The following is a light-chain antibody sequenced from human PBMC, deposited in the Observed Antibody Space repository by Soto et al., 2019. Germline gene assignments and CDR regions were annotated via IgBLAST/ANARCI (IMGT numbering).Light chain of an antibody. CDR1: QSVNNN. CDR3: QQFDNWPPWT. J-gene: IGKJ1*01. CDR2: AAS. V-gene: IGKV3-15*01. Sequence: EIVMTQSPATLSVSPGERATLSCRASQSVNNNLAWYQQKPGQAPRLLIYAASTRATGIPARFSGSGSGTEFTLTISSLQSEDFAVYYCQQFDNWPPWTFGQGTKVEIK.